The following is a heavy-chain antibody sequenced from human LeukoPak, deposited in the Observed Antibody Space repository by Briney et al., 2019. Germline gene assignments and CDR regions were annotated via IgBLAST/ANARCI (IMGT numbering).Heavy chain of an antibody. J-gene: IGHJ4*02. CDR3: ARSRRIAVAGTGPAFDY. CDR1: GYTFTNYG. V-gene: IGHV1-46*01. Sequence: ASVKVSCKASGYTFTNYGITWVRQAPGQGLEWMGIINPSGGSTSYAQKFQGRVTMTRDTSTSTVYMELSSLRSEDTAVYYCARSRRIAVAGTGPAFDYWGQGTLVTVSS. D-gene: IGHD6-19*01. CDR2: INPSGGST.